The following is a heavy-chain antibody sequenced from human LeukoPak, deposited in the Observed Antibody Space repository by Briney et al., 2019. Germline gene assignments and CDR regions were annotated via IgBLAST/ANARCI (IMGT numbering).Heavy chain of an antibody. D-gene: IGHD3-22*01. CDR1: GFTFSSYA. CDR3: AKSDDSSYYFDY. V-gene: IGHV3-23*01. Sequence: QTGGSLRLSCAASGFTFSSYAMSWVRQGPGEGLVWVSAISGSGGSTYYAGSVKGRFTISRDNSKNTLYLQMNSLRAEDTAVYYCAKSDDSSYYFDYWGQGTLVTVSS. CDR2: ISGSGGST. J-gene: IGHJ4*02.